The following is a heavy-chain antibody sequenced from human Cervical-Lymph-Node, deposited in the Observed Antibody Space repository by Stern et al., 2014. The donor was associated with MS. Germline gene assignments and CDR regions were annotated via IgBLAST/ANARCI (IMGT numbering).Heavy chain of an antibody. V-gene: IGHV2-70*04. D-gene: IGHD3-3*01. CDR2: IDWNDKT. J-gene: IGHJ4*02. CDR1: GFSLVTSGMR. CDR3: ARMMGSGYRHYFDY. Sequence: SGPALVKPTQTLTLTCTFSGFSLVTSGMRVSWIRQPPGKALEWLARIDWNDKTFYNTSLMARLTISKDTSKNQVVLTMTNVDPVDTATYYCARMMGSGYRHYFDYWGQGTPVTVS.